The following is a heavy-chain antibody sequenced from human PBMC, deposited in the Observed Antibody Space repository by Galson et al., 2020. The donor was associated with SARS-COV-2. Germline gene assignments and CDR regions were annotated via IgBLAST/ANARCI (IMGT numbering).Heavy chain of an antibody. CDR2: TYYRSKWYN. CDR3: ARDASSGPYALDI. V-gene: IGHV6-1*01. J-gene: IGHJ3*02. CDR1: GDRVSSNSAA. D-gene: IGHD3-22*01. Sequence: ETSETMSLTCAISGDRVSSNSAACNWIRQSPSRGLEWPGRTYYRSKWYNDYAVSVKSRITINPDTSKNQFSLQLNSVTPEDTAVDYCARDASSGPYALDIWGQGTMVTGSS.